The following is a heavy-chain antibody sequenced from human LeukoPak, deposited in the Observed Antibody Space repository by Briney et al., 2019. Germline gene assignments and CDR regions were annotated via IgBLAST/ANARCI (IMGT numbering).Heavy chain of an antibody. CDR3: ARANSSSWHNFNY. CDR1: GFTLSSYA. Sequence: QPGGSLRLSCAASGFTLSSYAMHWVRQDPGKGLEWLTIISYDGSQKYYADSVKGRFTISRDNSENTLFLQMNSLRAEDTAVYYCARANSSSWHNFNYWGQGTLVTVSS. V-gene: IGHV3-30-3*01. J-gene: IGHJ4*02. CDR2: ISYDGSQK. D-gene: IGHD6-13*01.